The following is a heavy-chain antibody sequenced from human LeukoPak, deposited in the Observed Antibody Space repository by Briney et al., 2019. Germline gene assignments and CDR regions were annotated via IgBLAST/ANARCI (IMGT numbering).Heavy chain of an antibody. J-gene: IGHJ4*02. D-gene: IGHD3-10*01. CDR1: GFTFTSHG. V-gene: IGHV3-30*03. CDR2: ISYDEINK. CDR3: AATIRFGEFTFDY. Sequence: PGGSLRLSCAASGFTFTSHGMHWVRQAPGKGLEWVTIISYDEINKYYADSVKGRFTISRDNSKNTLYLQMHSLRADDTAVYYCAATIRFGEFTFDYWGQGTLVTVSS.